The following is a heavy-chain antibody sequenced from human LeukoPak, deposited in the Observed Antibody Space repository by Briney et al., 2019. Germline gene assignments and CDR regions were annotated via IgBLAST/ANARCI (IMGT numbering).Heavy chain of an antibody. CDR3: ARGGGVVVTALFDY. CDR1: GYTFTSYD. Sequence: SVKVSCKASGYTFTSYDISWVRQAPGQGLEWMGRIIPIFGTANYAQKFQGRVTITTDESTSTAYMELSSLRSEDTAVYYCARGGGVVVTALFDYCGQGTLVTVSS. D-gene: IGHD2-21*02. J-gene: IGHJ4*02. CDR2: IIPIFGTA. V-gene: IGHV1-69*05.